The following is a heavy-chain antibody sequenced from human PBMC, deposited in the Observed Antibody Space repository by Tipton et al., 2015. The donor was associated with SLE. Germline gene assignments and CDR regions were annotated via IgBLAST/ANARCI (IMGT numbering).Heavy chain of an antibody. Sequence: TLSLTCAVSGYSITSSNYWGWIRQPPGKGLEWIGTISLSGNTYYNPSLKSRVTISVDTSKNQFSLKLTSVTAADTAVYYCARDVLDALDIWGQGTMVTVSS. V-gene: IGHV4-38-2*02. CDR2: ISLSGNT. D-gene: IGHD6-6*01. CDR1: GYSITSSNY. J-gene: IGHJ3*02. CDR3: ARDVLDALDI.